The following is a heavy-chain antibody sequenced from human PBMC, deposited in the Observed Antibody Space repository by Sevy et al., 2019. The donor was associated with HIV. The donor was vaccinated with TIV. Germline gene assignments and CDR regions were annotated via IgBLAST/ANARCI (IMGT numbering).Heavy chain of an antibody. CDR3: ARAVPYHDIFSGRNYFDY. J-gene: IGHJ4*01. V-gene: IGHV1-18*01. CDR1: GDSFSDYG. Sequence: ASVKVSCKASGDSFSDYGISWVRQAPGQGLEWMGWISAHNANTNYAQKLQDRVTMTTDTSTSTAYMVLRSLRSNDTAVYYCARAVPYHDIFSGRNYFDYCRHGTPVTVSS. CDR2: ISAHNANT. D-gene: IGHD3-9*01.